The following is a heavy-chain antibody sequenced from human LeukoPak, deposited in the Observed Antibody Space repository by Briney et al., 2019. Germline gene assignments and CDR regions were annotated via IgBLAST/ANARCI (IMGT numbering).Heavy chain of an antibody. J-gene: IGHJ4*02. CDR1: GFTFSSYA. Sequence: GGSLRLSCAASGFTFSSYAMSWVRQAPGKGLEWVSAISGSGGSTYYADSVKGRFTISRDNSKNTLYLQMNSLRAEDTAVYYCARGGWRGYSYGPFDYWGQGTLVTVSS. V-gene: IGHV3-23*01. D-gene: IGHD5-18*01. CDR2: ISGSGGST. CDR3: ARGGWRGYSYGPFDY.